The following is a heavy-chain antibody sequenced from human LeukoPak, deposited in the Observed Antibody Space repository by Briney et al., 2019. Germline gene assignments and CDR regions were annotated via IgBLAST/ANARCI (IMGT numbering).Heavy chain of an antibody. CDR3: ASEYSSSWYGIYFDY. J-gene: IGHJ4*02. D-gene: IGHD6-13*01. Sequence: SETLSLTCTVSGGSISSYYWSWIRQPAGKGLEWIGRIYISGSTNYNPSLKSRVTMSVDTSTNQFSLKLSSVTAADTAVYYCASEYSSSWYGIYFDYWGQGTLVTVSS. CDR2: IYISGST. V-gene: IGHV4-4*07. CDR1: GGSISSYY.